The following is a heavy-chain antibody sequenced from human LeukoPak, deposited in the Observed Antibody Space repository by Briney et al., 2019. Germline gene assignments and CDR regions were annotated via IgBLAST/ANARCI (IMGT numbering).Heavy chain of an antibody. Sequence: GGSLRLSCAASGFTFSSYGMHWVRQAPGKGLEWVAVISYDGSNKYYADSVKGRFTISRDNSKNTLYLQMNSLRAEDTAVYYCARGSYYYDSSGYYHSAFDIWGQGTMVTVSS. CDR1: GFTFSSYG. CDR3: ARGSYYYDSSGYYHSAFDI. D-gene: IGHD3-22*01. CDR2: ISYDGSNK. V-gene: IGHV3-30*03. J-gene: IGHJ3*02.